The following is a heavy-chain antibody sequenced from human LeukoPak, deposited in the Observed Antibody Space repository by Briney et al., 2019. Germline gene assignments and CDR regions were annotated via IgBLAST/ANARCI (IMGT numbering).Heavy chain of an antibody. Sequence: PGGSLRLSCAASGFTFSSYWMHWVRQAPGKGLMWVSRINSDGSSTSYADSVKGRFTISRDNAKNTLYLQMNSVRAEDTAVFYCARVGQAGYVGYPLDYRGQGTLVTVSS. CDR2: INSDGSST. CDR1: GFTFSSYW. D-gene: IGHD5-12*01. V-gene: IGHV3-74*01. CDR3: ARVGQAGYVGYPLDY. J-gene: IGHJ4*02.